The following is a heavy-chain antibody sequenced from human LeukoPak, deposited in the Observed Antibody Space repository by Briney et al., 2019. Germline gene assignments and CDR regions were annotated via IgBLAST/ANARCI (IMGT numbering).Heavy chain of an antibody. V-gene: IGHV1-18*01. J-gene: IGHJ4*02. CDR3: ARVQDTYYYDSSGYYPLDY. CDR2: ISAYNGNT. Sequence: ASVKVSCKASGYTFTSYGISWARQAPGQGLEWMGWISAYNGNTNYAQKLQGRVTMTTDTSTSTAYMELRSLRSDDTAVYYCARVQDTYYYDSSGYYPLDYWGQGTLVTVSS. D-gene: IGHD3-22*01. CDR1: GYTFTSYG.